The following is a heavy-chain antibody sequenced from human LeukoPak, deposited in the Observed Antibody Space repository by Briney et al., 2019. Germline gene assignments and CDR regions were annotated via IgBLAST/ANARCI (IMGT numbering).Heavy chain of an antibody. CDR1: GSGFSCYA. V-gene: IGHV3-30-3*01. D-gene: IGHD3-3*01. J-gene: IGHJ4*02. CDR2: SSFDGNNK. Sequence: PGGSLSLSCAASGSGFSCYAMYWVRKPPGKGRKWLAISSFDGNNKYYPDSVKGRFTISRDNAKNSLYLQMNSLRIEDTAFYYCATDRWGFFNYWGQGTLVTVSS. CDR3: ATDRWGFFNY.